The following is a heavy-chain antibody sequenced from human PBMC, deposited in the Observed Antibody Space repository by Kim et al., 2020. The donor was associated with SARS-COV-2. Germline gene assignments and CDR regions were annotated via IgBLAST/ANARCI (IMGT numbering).Heavy chain of an antibody. CDR2: INHSGST. J-gene: IGHJ4*02. Sequence: SETLSLTCAVYGGSFSGYYWSWIRQPPGKGLEWIGEINHSGSTNYNPSLKSRVTISVDTSKNQFSLKLSSVTAADTAVYYCARVRYCSGGSCRRYYFDYWGQGTLVTVSS. CDR1: GGSFSGYY. CDR3: ARVRYCSGGSCRRYYFDY. V-gene: IGHV4-34*01. D-gene: IGHD2-15*01.